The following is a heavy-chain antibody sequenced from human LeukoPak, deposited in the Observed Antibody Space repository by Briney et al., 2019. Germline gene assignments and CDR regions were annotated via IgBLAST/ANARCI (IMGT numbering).Heavy chain of an antibody. V-gene: IGHV2-5*02. Sequence: KESGPTLVKPTRTLTLTCTFSGFSLSTSGVGVGWIRQPPGKALEWLALIYWDDDKRYSPSLKSRLTITKDTSKNQVVLTMTNMDPVDTATYYCAHTHNWNYHKAFQHWGQGTLVTVSS. CDR3: AHTHNWNYHKAFQH. J-gene: IGHJ1*01. CDR2: IYWDDDK. D-gene: IGHD1-7*01. CDR1: GFSLSTSGVG.